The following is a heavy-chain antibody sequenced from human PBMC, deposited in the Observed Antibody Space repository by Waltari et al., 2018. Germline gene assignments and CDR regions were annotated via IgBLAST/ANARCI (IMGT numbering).Heavy chain of an antibody. V-gene: IGHV3-7*01. D-gene: IGHD4-4*01. CDR1: GFTFSSQW. CDR3: ARDMGIYTNYAAY. J-gene: IGHJ4*02. CDR2: INEDESEK. Sequence: EVQLVESGGGLVQPGGSLRLSCVASGFTFSSQWISWLRQAPGKGLEWVANINEDESEKFYVDSVKGRFTISRDNAKNSLYLQMNGLRVEDTAYYYCARDMGIYTNYAAYWGQGTLVTVSS.